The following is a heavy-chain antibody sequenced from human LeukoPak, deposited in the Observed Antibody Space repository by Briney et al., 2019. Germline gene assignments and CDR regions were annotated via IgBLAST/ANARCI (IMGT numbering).Heavy chain of an antibody. CDR1: EFTFSSYA. CDR3: ARDGPLPSYYDSSGYYNGIDY. CDR2: ISGSGGST. Sequence: QPGGSLRLSCAASEFTFSSYAMSWVRQAPGKGLEWVSSISGSGGSTYYADSVKGRFTISRDNAKNPLYLQMNSLRAEDTAVYYCARDGPLPSYYDSSGYYNGIDYWGQGTLVTVSS. V-gene: IGHV3-23*01. D-gene: IGHD3-22*01. J-gene: IGHJ4*02.